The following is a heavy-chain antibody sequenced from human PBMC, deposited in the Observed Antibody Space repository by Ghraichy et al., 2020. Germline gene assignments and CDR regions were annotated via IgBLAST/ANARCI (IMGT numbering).Heavy chain of an antibody. CDR2: INHSGRT. CDR3: ASLFPFDY. J-gene: IGHJ4*02. CDR1: GGLLSGYY. V-gene: IGHV4-34*01. D-gene: IGHD2-21*01. Sequence: SETLSLTCAVYGGLLSGYYWTWIRQPPGKGLEWIGEINHSGRTKHDPSLKSRVTISVDTSRNQFSLQLSSVTAADTAVYYCASLFPFDYWGQGTLVTVSS.